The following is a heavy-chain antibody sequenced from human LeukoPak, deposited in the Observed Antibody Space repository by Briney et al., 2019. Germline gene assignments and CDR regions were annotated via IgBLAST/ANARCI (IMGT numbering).Heavy chain of an antibody. Sequence: GASVKVSCKASGYTFTSYYMHWVRQAPGQGLEWMGIINPSGGSTSYAQKFQGRVTMTRDTSTSTVYMELSSLRSEDTAVYYCARRPQDDYGDYDEDYWGRGTLVTVSS. V-gene: IGHV1-46*01. J-gene: IGHJ4*02. CDR2: INPSGGST. CDR3: ARRPQDDYGDYDEDY. CDR1: GYTFTSYY. D-gene: IGHD4-17*01.